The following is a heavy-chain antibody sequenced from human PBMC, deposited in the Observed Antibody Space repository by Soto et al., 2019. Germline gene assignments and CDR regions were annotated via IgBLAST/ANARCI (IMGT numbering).Heavy chain of an antibody. D-gene: IGHD2-2*03. J-gene: IGHJ3*02. CDR1: GYSFISYW. Sequence: GESLKISCKTSGYSFISYWVACVRRKRGKGLEWMGTFYPGDSTSTYSPSFQGQVTISVDKSISTAYLHLSSLKASDTAMYYCARIIGYCRNNDCSWTFDIWGQGTTVTVSS. V-gene: IGHV5-51*01. CDR2: FYPGDSTS. CDR3: ARIIGYCRNNDCSWTFDI.